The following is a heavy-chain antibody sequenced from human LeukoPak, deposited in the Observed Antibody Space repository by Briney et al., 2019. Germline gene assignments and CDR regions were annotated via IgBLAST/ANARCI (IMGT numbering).Heavy chain of an antibody. J-gene: IGHJ4*02. V-gene: IGHV4-4*07. D-gene: IGHD6-19*01. Sequence: SETLSLTCTVSGGSISSYYWSWIRQPAGKGLEWIGRIYTSGSTNYNPSLKSRVTISVDKSKNQFSLKLSSLTAADTAVYYCARISGWYGYFDRWGQGTLVTVSS. CDR3: ARISGWYGYFDR. CDR1: GGSISSYY. CDR2: IYTSGST.